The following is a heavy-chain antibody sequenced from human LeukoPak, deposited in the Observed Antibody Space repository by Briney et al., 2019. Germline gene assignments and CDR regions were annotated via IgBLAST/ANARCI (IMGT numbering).Heavy chain of an antibody. J-gene: IGHJ4*02. D-gene: IGHD3-22*01. CDR2: IGGDSGNT. V-gene: IGHV3-23*01. CDR1: AFTFSSYL. Sequence: PGGSLRLSCAASAFTFSSYLMSWVRQAPGKGLEWVSAIGGDSGNTYYADSVKGRFTISRDNSKNTLYLQMNSLRAEDTAVYYCAKSSYYDSSGYYREYYFDYWGQGTLVTVSS. CDR3: AKSSYYDSSGYYREYYFDY.